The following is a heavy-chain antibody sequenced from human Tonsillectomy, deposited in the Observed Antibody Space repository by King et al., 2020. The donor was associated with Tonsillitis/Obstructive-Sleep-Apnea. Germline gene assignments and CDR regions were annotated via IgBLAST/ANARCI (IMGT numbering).Heavy chain of an antibody. D-gene: IGHD3-10*01. CDR2: IKQNGSEK. V-gene: IGHV3-7*01. CDR1: GFTFSSYW. J-gene: IGHJ6*03. Sequence: VQLVESGGGLVQPGGSLRLSCAASGFTFSSYWMSWVRQAPGKGLEWVANIKQNGSEKYYVDSVKGRFTISRDNARNSLYLQMNSLRAEDTAVYYCARDMGSRPGYYDMDVCGKGTTVTVSS. CDR3: ARDMGSRPGYYDMDV.